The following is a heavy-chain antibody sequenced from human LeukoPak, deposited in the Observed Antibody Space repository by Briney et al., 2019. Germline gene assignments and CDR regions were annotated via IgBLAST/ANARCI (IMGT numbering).Heavy chain of an antibody. CDR3: ARAGSGYDFSY. Sequence: GGSLRLSCAASGFTFSSYSMNWVRQAPGKGLEWVSSISSSSSYIYYADSVKGRFTISRDNAKNSLYLQMNSLRAEDTAVYYCARAGSGYDFSYWGQGTLATVSS. J-gene: IGHJ4*02. D-gene: IGHD5-12*01. CDR1: GFTFSSYS. V-gene: IGHV3-21*01. CDR2: ISSSSSYI.